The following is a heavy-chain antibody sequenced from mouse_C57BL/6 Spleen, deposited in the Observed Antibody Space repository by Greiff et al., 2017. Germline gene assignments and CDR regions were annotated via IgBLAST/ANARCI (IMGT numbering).Heavy chain of an antibody. J-gene: IGHJ2*01. CDR3: ARSIYYGSFDY. CDR2: INPNNGGT. Sequence: VQLQQSGPELVKPGASVKISCKASGYTFTDYYMNWVKQSHGKSLEWIGDINPNNGGTSYNQKFKGKATLTVDKSSSTAYMELHSLTSEDSAVYYCARSIYYGSFDYWGQGTTLTVSS. CDR1: GYTFTDYY. V-gene: IGHV1-26*01. D-gene: IGHD2-1*01.